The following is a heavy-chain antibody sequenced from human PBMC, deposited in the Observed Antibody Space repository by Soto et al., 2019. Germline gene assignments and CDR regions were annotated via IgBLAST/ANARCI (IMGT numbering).Heavy chain of an antibody. CDR2: TRNKANSYTT. CDR3: ARYGYDSSGYFHPY. Sequence: EVQLAESGGGLVQPGGSLRLSCAASGFTFSDHYMDWVRQAPGKGLEWVGRTRNKANSYTTEYAASVKGRFTISRDDSKNSLYLQMNSLKTEDTAVYYCARYGYDSSGYFHPYWGQGTLVTVSS. D-gene: IGHD3-22*01. J-gene: IGHJ4*02. V-gene: IGHV3-72*01. CDR1: GFTFSDHY.